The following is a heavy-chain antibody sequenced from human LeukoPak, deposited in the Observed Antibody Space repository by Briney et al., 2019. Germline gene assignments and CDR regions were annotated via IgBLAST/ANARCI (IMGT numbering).Heavy chain of an antibody. CDR1: GFTFSDYY. J-gene: IGHJ6*03. CDR2: ISSSGSTI. D-gene: IGHD6-13*01. Sequence: GGSLRLSCAASGFTFSDYYMSWIRQAPGKGLEWVSYISSSGSTIYYADSVKGRFTISRDNAKNSLYLQMSSLRAEDTAVYYCSAGHYYYYMDVWGKGTTVTVSS. V-gene: IGHV3-11*04. CDR3: SAGHYYYYMDV.